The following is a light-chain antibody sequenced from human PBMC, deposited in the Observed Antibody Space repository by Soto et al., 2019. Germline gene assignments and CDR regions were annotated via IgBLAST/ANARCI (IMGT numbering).Light chain of an antibody. CDR1: SSDVGFYNF. CDR3: ASSAGTKLFV. Sequence: QSVLTQPPSASGSPGQSLTISCTGTSSDVGFYNFVSWYQQRPGKAPKLVIYEVTKRPSGVPDRFSGSKSGSTASLTVSGLQADDQADYYCASSAGTKLFVFGSGTKVTVL. J-gene: IGLJ1*01. V-gene: IGLV2-8*01. CDR2: EVT.